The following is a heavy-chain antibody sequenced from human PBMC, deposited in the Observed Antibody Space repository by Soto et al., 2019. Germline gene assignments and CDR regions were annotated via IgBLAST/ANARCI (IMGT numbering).Heavy chain of an antibody. CDR1: GGSFSGYS. D-gene: IGHD4-17*01. J-gene: IGHJ4*02. CDR2: IYYSGGT. CDR3: ARLDYGDRHFDC. V-gene: IGHV4-34*01. Sequence: SETLSLTCAVYGGSFSGYSWSWIRQPPGKGLEWIGIIYYSGGTHYNPSLKSRLTMSLDTSKKQFSLRLSSVTAADTAVYYCARLDYGDRHFDCWGQGTLVTVSS.